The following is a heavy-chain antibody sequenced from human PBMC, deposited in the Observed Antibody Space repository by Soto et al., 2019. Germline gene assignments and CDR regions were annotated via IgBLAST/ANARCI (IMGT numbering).Heavy chain of an antibody. CDR2: ITHRGST. V-gene: IGHV4-34*01. CDR3: ARGDSVVGLAY. D-gene: IGHD6-19*01. J-gene: IGHJ4*02. Sequence: QVQLQQWGAGLLKPSETLSLTCAVYGGSFRGYYWSWIRQPPGEGLEWIGEITHRGSTKYNPSLKRRVTISVDTSKNQFSLKLDSVTAADTAVYYCARGDSVVGLAYWGQGTLVTVSS. CDR1: GGSFRGYY.